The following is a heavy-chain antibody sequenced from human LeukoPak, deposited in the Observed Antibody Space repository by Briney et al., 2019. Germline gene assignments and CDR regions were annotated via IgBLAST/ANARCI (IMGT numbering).Heavy chain of an antibody. CDR2: IIPIFGTA. Sequence: SVKVSCKASGGTFISYAISWVRQAPGQGLEWMGGIIPIFGTANYAQKFQGRVTITADKSTSTAYMELSSLRSEDTAVYYCATRSSSSSSSYFDYWGQGTLVTVSS. CDR3: ATRSSSSSSSYFDY. V-gene: IGHV1-69*06. J-gene: IGHJ4*02. D-gene: IGHD6-6*01. CDR1: GGTFISYA.